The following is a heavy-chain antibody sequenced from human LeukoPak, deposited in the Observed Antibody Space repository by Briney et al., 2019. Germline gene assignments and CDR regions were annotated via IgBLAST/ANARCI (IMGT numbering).Heavy chain of an antibody. CDR1: GGTFSSYA. J-gene: IGHJ4*02. CDR3: ARGDPMTTVSDY. V-gene: IGHV1-69*04. CDR2: VIPILGIA. Sequence: SVKVSCKASGGTFSSYAISWVRQAPGQGLEWMGRVIPILGIANYAQKFQGRVTITADKFTSTAYMELSSLRSEDTAVYYCARGDPMTTVSDYWGQGTLVTVSS. D-gene: IGHD4-11*01.